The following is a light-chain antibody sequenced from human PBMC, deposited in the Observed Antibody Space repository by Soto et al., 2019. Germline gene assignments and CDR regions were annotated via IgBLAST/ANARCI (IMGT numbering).Light chain of an antibody. V-gene: IGKV3-20*01. CDR2: GAS. CDR3: QQYGSSPL. J-gene: IGKJ2*01. Sequence: EIVLTQSPGTLSLSPGERATLSCRASQSVSSSYLACSQQKPGQAPRLLIYGASSRATGIPDRFSGSGSGTDFTLAISSLEPEDFAVYYCQQYGSSPLFGQGTKLEIK. CDR1: QSVSSSY.